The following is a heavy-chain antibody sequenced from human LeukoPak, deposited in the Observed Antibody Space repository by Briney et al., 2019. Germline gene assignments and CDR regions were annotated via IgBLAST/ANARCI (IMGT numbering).Heavy chain of an antibody. D-gene: IGHD6-19*01. CDR2: INHSGST. CDR1: GGSFSGYY. Sequence: SETLSLTCAVYGGSFSGYYWSWIRQPPGKGLEWIGEINHSGSTNYNPSLKSRVTRSVDTSKNQFYLKLSSVTAADTAVYYCARHSARYSSGWYRDHNWFDPWGQGTLVTVSS. V-gene: IGHV4-34*01. J-gene: IGHJ5*02. CDR3: ARHSARYSSGWYRDHNWFDP.